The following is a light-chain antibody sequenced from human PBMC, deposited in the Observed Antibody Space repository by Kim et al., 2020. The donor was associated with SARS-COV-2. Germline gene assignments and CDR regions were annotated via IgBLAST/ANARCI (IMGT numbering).Light chain of an antibody. CDR2: GAS. Sequence: PGERATLSCRASQSVSSSYLAWYQQKPGQAPRLLIYGASSRATGIPDRFSGSGSGTDFTLTISRREPEDFAVYYCQQYGSSPLLTFGGGTKVDIK. V-gene: IGKV3-20*01. J-gene: IGKJ4*01. CDR3: QQYGSSPLLT. CDR1: QSVSSSY.